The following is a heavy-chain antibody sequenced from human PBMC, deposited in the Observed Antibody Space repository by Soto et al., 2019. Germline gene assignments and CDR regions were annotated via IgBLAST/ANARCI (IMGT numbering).Heavy chain of an antibody. D-gene: IGHD2-2*01. CDR3: ARDARLYCSSTSCYAEYSSSWYYFDY. J-gene: IGHJ4*02. Sequence: SVKVSCKASGGTFSSYAISWVRQAPGQELEWMEGIIPIFGTANYAQKFKGRVTITADESTSTAYMELSSLRSEDTAVYYCARDARLYCSSTSCYAEYSSSWYYFDYWGQGTLVTVSS. V-gene: IGHV1-69*13. CDR2: IIPIFGTA. CDR1: GGTFSSYA.